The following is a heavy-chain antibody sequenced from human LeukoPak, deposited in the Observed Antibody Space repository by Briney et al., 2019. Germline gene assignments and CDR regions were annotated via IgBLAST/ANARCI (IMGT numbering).Heavy chain of an antibody. CDR2: IRYDGSNK. CDR1: GFTFSTYG. V-gene: IGHV3-30*02. D-gene: IGHD1-14*01. J-gene: IGHJ6*02. Sequence: PGGSLRLSCTASGFTFSTYGMHWVRQAPGKGLERVAFIRYDGSNKYYAASVKGRFTISRDNSKNTVYLQMNSLRPEDTAVYYCAKDKEGTNYYYYGGDGWRQGTKVSV. CDR3: AKDKEGTNYYYYGGDG.